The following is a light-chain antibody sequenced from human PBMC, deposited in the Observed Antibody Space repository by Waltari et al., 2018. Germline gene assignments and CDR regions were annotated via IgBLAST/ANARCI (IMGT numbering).Light chain of an antibody. Sequence: QSALIQPASVSGTPGQSIIISCTGTSSDVGPYDLVSWYQQHPGKVPKVLIYGVNKRPSGISDRFSGSKSGNTASLTISGLQAEDEADYYCCSYAGSPTYVLFGGGTTLTVL. V-gene: IGLV2-23*02. J-gene: IGLJ2*01. CDR3: CSYAGSPTYVL. CDR2: GVN. CDR1: SSDVGPYDL.